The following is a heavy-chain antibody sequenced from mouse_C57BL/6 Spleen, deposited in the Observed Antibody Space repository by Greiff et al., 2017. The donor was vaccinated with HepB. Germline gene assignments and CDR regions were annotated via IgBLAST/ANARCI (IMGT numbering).Heavy chain of an antibody. J-gene: IGHJ2*01. Sequence: EVQVVESGGGLVKPGGSLKLSCAASGFTFSDYGMHWVRQAPEKGLEWVAYISSGSSTIYYADTVKGRFTISRDNAKNTLFLQMTSLRSEDTAMYYCERRRDYFDYWGQGTTLTVSS. V-gene: IGHV5-17*01. CDR2: ISSGSSTI. CDR3: ERRRDYFDY. CDR1: GFTFSDYG.